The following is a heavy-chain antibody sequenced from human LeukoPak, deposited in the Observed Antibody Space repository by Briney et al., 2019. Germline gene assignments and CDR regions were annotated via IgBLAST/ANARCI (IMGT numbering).Heavy chain of an antibody. D-gene: IGHD3-16*01. J-gene: IGHJ4*02. CDR1: GSSTTSVSHY. CDR2: IYYTGST. Sequence: PSETLSLTCTISGSSTTSVSHYWGWIRQPPGKGLEWIGDIYYTGSTYYSPSLRSRVTMSVHTSENQFSLRLCSVTAVDTAVYYCARRWGNIVGVTYEYWGQGTLVTVSS. V-gene: IGHV4-39*01. CDR3: ARRWGNIVGVTYEY.